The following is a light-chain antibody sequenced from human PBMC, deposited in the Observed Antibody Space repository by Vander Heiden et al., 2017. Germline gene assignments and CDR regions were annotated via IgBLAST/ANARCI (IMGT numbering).Light chain of an antibody. V-gene: IGKV3-20*01. CDR1: QSARTY. CDR2: GAS. CDR3: QQYGSSWYT. J-gene: IGKJ2*01. Sequence: EVVLTQSPGTLSLSPGERATLSSQASQSARTYLGWYQQKPGQAPRLLIYGASSRATCIPDRFSGSGSGTDFTLTISRLETEDFAVYYCQQYGSSWYTFGQGTKLEIK.